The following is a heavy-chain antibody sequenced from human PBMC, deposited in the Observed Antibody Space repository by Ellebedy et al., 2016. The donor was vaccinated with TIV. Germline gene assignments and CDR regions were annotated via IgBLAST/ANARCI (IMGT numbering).Heavy chain of an antibody. V-gene: IGHV5-10-1*01. J-gene: IGHJ4*02. Sequence: GESLKISCKGSGYSFTSYWIGWVRQMPGEGLEWLGKIDPSDSYTRYSLSFQGHSTMSTDKSISVAYLQWSSLQASDTALYYCARHLGSGGDFDYWGQGTLLTVSS. CDR2: IDPSDSYT. CDR1: GYSFTSYW. CDR3: ARHLGSGGDFDY. D-gene: IGHD3-10*01.